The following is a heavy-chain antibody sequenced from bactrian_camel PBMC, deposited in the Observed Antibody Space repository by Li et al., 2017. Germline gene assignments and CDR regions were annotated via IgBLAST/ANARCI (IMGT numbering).Heavy chain of an antibody. CDR1: GFTFSNLW. CDR3: AADPPLRYSGSYCPRHYGY. D-gene: IGHD1*01. V-gene: IGHV3S1*01. CDR2: INDAGGST. Sequence: QVQLVESGGGLVQPGGSLRLSCAASGFTFSNLWMYWVRQAPGKGLEWVSTINDAGGSTFYADSVRGRFITSRDNAKNTLYLQLNSLKPEDTAVYYCAADPPLRYSGSYCPRHYGYWGQGTQVTVS. J-gene: IGHJ6*01.